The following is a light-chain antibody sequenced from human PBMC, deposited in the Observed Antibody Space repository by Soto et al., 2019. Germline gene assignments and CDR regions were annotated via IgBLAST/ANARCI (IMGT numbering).Light chain of an antibody. CDR3: QQFYSATWT. J-gene: IGKJ1*01. Sequence: DIVMTQSPDSLAVSLGERATINCKSSQSVLYSSNNKNYLAWYQQKPGQPPKLFIYWASTRESGVPDRFSGRGSGTDFTLAISSLQAEDGVVYYCQQFYSATWTFGQGTKVEIK. V-gene: IGKV4-1*01. CDR1: QSVLYSSNNKNY. CDR2: WAS.